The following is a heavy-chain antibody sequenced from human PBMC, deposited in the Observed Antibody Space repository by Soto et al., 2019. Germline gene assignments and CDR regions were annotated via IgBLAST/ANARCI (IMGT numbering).Heavy chain of an antibody. D-gene: IGHD5-12*01. J-gene: IGHJ4*02. Sequence: QVQLVQSGAEVRQPASSVKVSCKTSGGTFRSYAISWVRQAPGQGLEWMGGIVTIVDTSTYAQKFQGRVTITADESTSTVSMELISLRSDDTDVYDCVRVVAIPGYPDNWGQGTLVTVSS. CDR2: IVTIVDTS. CDR1: GGTFRSYA. CDR3: VRVVAIPGYPDN. V-gene: IGHV1-69*12.